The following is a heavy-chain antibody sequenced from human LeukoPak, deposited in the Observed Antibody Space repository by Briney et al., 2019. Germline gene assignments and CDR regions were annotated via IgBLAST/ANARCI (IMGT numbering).Heavy chain of an antibody. J-gene: IGHJ4*02. Sequence: PGRSLRLSCAASGFTFSSYAMHWVRQAPGKGLEWVAVISYDGSNKYYADSVKGRFTISRDNSKNTLYLQMNSLRAEDTAVYYCAREGGGITDEGEFDYWGQGTLVTVSS. D-gene: IGHD1-14*01. CDR1: GFTFSSYA. CDR2: ISYDGSNK. CDR3: AREGGGITDEGEFDY. V-gene: IGHV3-30-3*01.